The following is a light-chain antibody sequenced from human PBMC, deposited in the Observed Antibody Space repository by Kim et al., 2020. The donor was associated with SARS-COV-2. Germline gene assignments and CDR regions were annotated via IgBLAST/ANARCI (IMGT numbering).Light chain of an antibody. CDR2: ATS. CDR3: QQANSLPYT. Sequence: ASVGDRVTITCRASQGISNWLAWYQQKAGKAPKLLIYATSRLQSGVPSRFSGSGSGADFTLTISSLQPEDFATYYCQQANSLPYTFGQGTKVDIK. J-gene: IGKJ2*01. V-gene: IGKV1-12*01. CDR1: QGISNW.